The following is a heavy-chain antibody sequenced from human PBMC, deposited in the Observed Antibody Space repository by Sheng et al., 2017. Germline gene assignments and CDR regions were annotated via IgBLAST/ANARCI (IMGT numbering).Heavy chain of an antibody. CDR1: VTPSAAVTT. D-gene: IGHD2-15*01. J-gene: IGHJ6*03. CDR2: SFIVGAP. V-gene: IGHV4-38-2*01. Sequence: QVHLQESGPGLVKAFGDPCPSPALSLVTPSAAVTTGAGSGSPQGRDWSGLGVSFIVGAPTTTRPSKSRVTISMDTSKNQFSLKLTSVTAAATAVYYCARLAATFYYMDVWGKGTAVTVSS. CDR3: ARLAATFYYMDV.